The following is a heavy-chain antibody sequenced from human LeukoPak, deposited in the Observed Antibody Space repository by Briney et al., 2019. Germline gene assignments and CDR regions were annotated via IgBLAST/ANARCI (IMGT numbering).Heavy chain of an antibody. V-gene: IGHV3-74*01. CDR1: GFTFGGYW. D-gene: IGHD1-26*01. CDR3: ARDEEVGSPFDY. Sequence: GGSLRLSCAASGFTFGGYWMHWVRQAPGKGLVWVSRITSDGSSTSYADSVKGRLTTSRDNAKDTLYLQMNSLRVEDTAVYYCARDEEVGSPFDYWGQGSLVTVSS. CDR2: ITSDGSST. J-gene: IGHJ4*02.